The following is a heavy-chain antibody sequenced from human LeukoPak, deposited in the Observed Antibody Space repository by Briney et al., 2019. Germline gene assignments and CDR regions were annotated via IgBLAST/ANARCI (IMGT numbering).Heavy chain of an antibody. J-gene: IGHJ3*02. CDR1: GFTFSSYG. D-gene: IGHD3-3*01. Sequence: GGSLRLSCAAPGFTFSSYGMHWVRKAPGKGLEWVAFIRYDGSNKYYADSVKGRFTISRDNSKNTLYLQMNSLRAEDTAVYYCAKTLRSGPNIWGQGTMVTVSS. CDR2: IRYDGSNK. V-gene: IGHV3-30*02. CDR3: AKTLRSGPNI.